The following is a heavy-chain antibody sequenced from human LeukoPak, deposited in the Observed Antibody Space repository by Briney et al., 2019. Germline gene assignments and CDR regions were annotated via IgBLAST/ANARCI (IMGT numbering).Heavy chain of an antibody. J-gene: IGHJ4*02. CDR2: IYPGDSDT. D-gene: IGHD6-13*01. CDR1: GDTFTNYW. Sequence: GESLKISCNASGDTFTNYWIAWVRQMPGKGLECIGIIYPGDSDTRYSASVEGQVTISVDKSISTAFLQWSSLKASDTAMYYCARGGVFSSSWFAYFDYWGQGTLVTVSS. CDR3: ARGGVFSSSWFAYFDY. V-gene: IGHV5-51*01.